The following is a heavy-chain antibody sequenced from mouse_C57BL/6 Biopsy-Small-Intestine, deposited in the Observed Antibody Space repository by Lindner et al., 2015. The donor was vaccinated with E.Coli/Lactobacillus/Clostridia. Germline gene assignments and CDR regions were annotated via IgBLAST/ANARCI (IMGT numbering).Heavy chain of an antibody. CDR3: ARGTFFDY. V-gene: IGHV1-18*01. J-gene: IGHJ2*01. CDR1: GYTFTDYN. Sequence: VQLQESGPELVKPGASVKIPCKASGYTFTDYNMDWVKQSHGKSLEWIGDINPNNGGTFYNQKFKGKATVTVDKSSSTAYMELRSLTSEDTAVYYCARGTFFDYWGQGTTLTVSS. CDR2: INPNNGGT.